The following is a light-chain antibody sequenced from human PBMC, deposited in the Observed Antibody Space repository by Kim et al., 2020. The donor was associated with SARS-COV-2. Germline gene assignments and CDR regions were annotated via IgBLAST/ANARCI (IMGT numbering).Light chain of an antibody. Sequence: VALGQTVRITCQGDSIRSDYASWYQQKPGQAPVLVIYGKNNRPSGIPDRFSGSSSGNTASLTITGAQAEDEADYYCNSRDSSGNVVFGGGTKLTVL. V-gene: IGLV3-19*01. CDR3: NSRDSSGNVV. CDR1: SIRSDY. J-gene: IGLJ2*01. CDR2: GKN.